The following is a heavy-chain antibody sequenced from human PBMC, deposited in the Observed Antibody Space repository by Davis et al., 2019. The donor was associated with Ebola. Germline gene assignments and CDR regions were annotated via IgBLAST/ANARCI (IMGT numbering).Heavy chain of an antibody. J-gene: IGHJ6*03. D-gene: IGHD3-10*01. CDR1: GGTFSSYA. Sequence: SVKVSCKASGGTFSSYAISWVRQAPGQGLEWMGGIIPIFGTANYAQKFQGRVTITADESTSTAYMELSSLRSEDTAVYYCARRASGPGLDYYYYYYMDVWGKGTTVTVSS. CDR2: IIPIFGTA. CDR3: ARRASGPGLDYYYYYYMDV. V-gene: IGHV1-69*13.